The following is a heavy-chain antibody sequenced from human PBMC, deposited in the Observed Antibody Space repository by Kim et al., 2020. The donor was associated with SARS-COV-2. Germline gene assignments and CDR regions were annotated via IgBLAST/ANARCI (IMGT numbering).Heavy chain of an antibody. J-gene: IGHJ6*02. V-gene: IGHV1-69*04. Sequence: SVKVSCKASGGTFSSYAISWVRQAPGQGLEWMGRIIPILGIANSAQKFQGRVTITADRSTSTAYMELSSLRSEDTAVFYCARDLDYYGSASCMDVWGQGTTVTVSS. D-gene: IGHD3-10*01. CDR3: ARDLDYYGSASCMDV. CDR1: GGTFSSYA. CDR2: IIPILGIA.